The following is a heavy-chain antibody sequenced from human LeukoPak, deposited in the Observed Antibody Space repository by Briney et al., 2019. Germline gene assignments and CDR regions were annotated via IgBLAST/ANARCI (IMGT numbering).Heavy chain of an antibody. CDR3: AKDQSEGFYGDSGSPFDI. J-gene: IGHJ3*02. CDR2: ISGSGVST. D-gene: IGHD4-17*01. V-gene: IGHV3-23*01. Sequence: GGSLRLACAASGFRFSSYAMSWVRQAPGKGLEWVSAISGSGVSTYYADSVKGRFTVSRDNSKNTLYLQMSSLRAEDTAVYHCAKDQSEGFYGDSGSPFDIWGQGTMVTVSS. CDR1: GFRFSSYA.